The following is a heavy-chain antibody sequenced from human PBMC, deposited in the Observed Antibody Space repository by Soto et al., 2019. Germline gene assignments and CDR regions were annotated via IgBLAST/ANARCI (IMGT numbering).Heavy chain of an antibody. CDR1: GFSLSTSGVG. J-gene: IGHJ4*02. CDR3: ARADYGDIVFEY. D-gene: IGHD4-17*01. V-gene: IGHV2-5*02. CDR2: IYWDDDK. Sequence: QITLKESGPTLVKPTQTLTLTCTFSGFSLSTSGVGVGWIRQPPGKALEWLALIYWDDDKRYSPSLRSRLTITKDTSKNQVVLTMTNMDPVDTATYYCARADYGDIVFEYWGQGTLVPVSS.